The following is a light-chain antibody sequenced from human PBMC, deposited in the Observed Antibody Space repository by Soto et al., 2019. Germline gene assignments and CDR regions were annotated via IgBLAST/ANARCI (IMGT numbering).Light chain of an antibody. CDR2: WAS. CDR1: QSLLH. J-gene: IGKJ1*01. V-gene: IGKV4-1*01. Sequence: DIVMTQSPDSLAVSLGERATINCKSSQSLLHLAWYQQKPGQPPKLLIYWASTRESGVPDRFSGSASGTDFTLTISSLRAEDVAVYYCQQYYTTPETFGQGTKVELK. CDR3: QQYYTTPET.